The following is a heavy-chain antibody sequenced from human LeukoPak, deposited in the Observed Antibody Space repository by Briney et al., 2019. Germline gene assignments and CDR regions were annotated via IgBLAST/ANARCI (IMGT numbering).Heavy chain of an antibody. CDR3: AKEPVVGATFDY. CDR1: EFTFSSYG. Sequence: GGSLRLSCAASEFTFSSYGMHWVRQAPGKGLEWVAVIWYDGSNKYYADSVKGRFTISRDNSKNTLYLQMNSLRAEDTAVYYCAKEPVVGATFDYWGQGTLVTVSS. CDR2: IWYDGSNK. V-gene: IGHV3-30*02. D-gene: IGHD1-26*01. J-gene: IGHJ4*02.